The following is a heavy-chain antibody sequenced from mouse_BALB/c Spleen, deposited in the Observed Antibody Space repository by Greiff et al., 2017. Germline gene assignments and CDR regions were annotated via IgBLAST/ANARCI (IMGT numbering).Heavy chain of an antibody. V-gene: IGHV7-3*02. CDR3: ARDIYYGYDGDYYAMDY. J-gene: IGHJ4*01. CDR1: GFTFTDYY. D-gene: IGHD2-2*01. CDR2: IRNKANGYTT. Sequence: EEKLMESGGGLVQPGGSLRLSCATSGFTFTDYYMSWVRQPPGKALEWLGFIRNKANGYTTEYSASVKGRFTISRDNSQSILYLQMNTLRAEDSATYYCARDIYYGYDGDYYAMDYWGQGTSVTVSS.